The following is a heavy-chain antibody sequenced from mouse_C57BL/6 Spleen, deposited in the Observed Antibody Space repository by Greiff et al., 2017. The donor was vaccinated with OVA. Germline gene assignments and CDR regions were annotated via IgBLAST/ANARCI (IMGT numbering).Heavy chain of an antibody. V-gene: IGHV5-16*01. CDR3: ARDQGYGWFAY. D-gene: IGHD2-2*01. J-gene: IGHJ3*01. CDR1: GFTFSDYY. CDR2: INYDGSST. Sequence: EVQLVESEGGLVQPGSSMKLSCTASGFTFSDYYMAWVRQVPEKGLEWVANINYDGSSTYYLDSLKSRFIISRDNAKNILYLQMSSLKSEDTATYYCARDQGYGWFAYWGQGTLVTVSA.